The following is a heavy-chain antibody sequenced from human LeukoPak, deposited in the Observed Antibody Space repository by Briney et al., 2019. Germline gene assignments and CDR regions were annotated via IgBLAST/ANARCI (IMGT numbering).Heavy chain of an antibody. CDR3: ERAGGQQLLSCIDA. D-gene: IGHD2-2*01. V-gene: IGHV3-23*01. J-gene: IGHJ5*01. CDR2: IFGSGGSA. Sequence: GGSLRLSCEASGFTFGSYAMYWVRQAPGKGLEWVAGIFGSGGSAHYADSAEGRFTISRDNAKNSLYLQMNSLRAEDTAVYYCERAGGQQLLSCIDAWGQGTMVTVSS. CDR1: GFTFGSYA.